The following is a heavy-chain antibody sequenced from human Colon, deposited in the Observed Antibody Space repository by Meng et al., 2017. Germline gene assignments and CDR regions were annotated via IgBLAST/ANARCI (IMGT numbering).Heavy chain of an antibody. CDR3: ARDNPGDYVWDY. V-gene: IGHV1-18*01. CDR2: ISTYDDNT. Sequence: QVQLVQSGAEVKKPGASVKVSCKASGYTFTTYGISWMRQAPGQGLEWMGWISTYDDNTNYVEKFRGRVTMTTDTSTNTAYMELRSLRSDDTAVYYCARDNPGDYVWDYWGQGTLVTVS. J-gene: IGHJ4*02. CDR1: GYTFTTYG. D-gene: IGHD4-17*01.